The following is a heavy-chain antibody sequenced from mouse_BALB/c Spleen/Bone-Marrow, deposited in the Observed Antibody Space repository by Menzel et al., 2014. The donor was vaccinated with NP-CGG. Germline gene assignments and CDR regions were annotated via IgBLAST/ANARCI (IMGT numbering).Heavy chain of an antibody. Sequence: VQLQQSGAELVKPGASVKLSCTASGFNIRDTYMHWVKQRPEQGLEWIGRIDPANGNTKYDPKFQGKATITADTSSNTAYLQLSSLTSEDTAVYYCAVYDYEGFAYWGQGTLGTVSA. D-gene: IGHD2-4*01. V-gene: IGHV14-3*02. J-gene: IGHJ3*01. CDR3: AVYDYEGFAY. CDR2: IDPANGNT. CDR1: GFNIRDTY.